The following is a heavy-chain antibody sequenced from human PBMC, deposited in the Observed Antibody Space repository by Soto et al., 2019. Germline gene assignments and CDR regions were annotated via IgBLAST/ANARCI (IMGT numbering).Heavy chain of an antibody. J-gene: IGHJ5*02. CDR3: AKAQQQLVRAHDFT. Sequence: GESLKISCAASGFTFSSYAMSWVRQAPGKGLEWVSAISGSGGSTYYADSVKGRFTISRDNSKNTLYLQMNSLRAEDTAVYYCAKAQQQLVRAHDFTWGQGTLVTVSS. CDR2: ISGSGGST. CDR1: GFTFSSYA. D-gene: IGHD6-13*01. V-gene: IGHV3-23*01.